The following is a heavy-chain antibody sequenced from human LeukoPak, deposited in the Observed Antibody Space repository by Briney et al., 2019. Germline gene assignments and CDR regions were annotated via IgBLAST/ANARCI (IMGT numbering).Heavy chain of an antibody. CDR1: GGSISSYY. D-gene: IGHD4-17*01. CDR3: ARRIFGSYGDYYYFDY. CDR2: IYYSGST. V-gene: IGHV4-59*08. Sequence: SETLSLTCTVSGGSISSYYWSWIRQPPGKGLEWIGYIYYSGSTNYNPSLKSRVTISVDTSKNQFSLKLSSVTAADTAVYYCARRIFGSYGDYYYFDYWGQGTLVTVSS. J-gene: IGHJ4*02.